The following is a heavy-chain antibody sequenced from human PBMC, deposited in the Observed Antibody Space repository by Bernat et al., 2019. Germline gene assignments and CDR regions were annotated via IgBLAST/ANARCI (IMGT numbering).Heavy chain of an antibody. CDR3: AREGGDGAVPASMRFDY. CDR2: IKTGSGDT. CDR1: GYTFPIYV. D-gene: IGHD2-2*01. V-gene: IGHV1-3*04. Sequence: QVQLVQSGAEVKKPGASVKVSCKASGYTFPIYVMHWVRHAPGQSLEWMGWIKTGSGDTKFSRKFQGRVTITRDTSATTSSMELSSLTSEDTAVYYCAREGGDGAVPASMRFDYWGQGTLVTVSS. J-gene: IGHJ4*02.